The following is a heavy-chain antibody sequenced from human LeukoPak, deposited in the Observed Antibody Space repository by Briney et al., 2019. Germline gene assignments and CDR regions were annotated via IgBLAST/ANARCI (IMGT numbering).Heavy chain of an antibody. J-gene: IGHJ4*02. CDR2: INPNSGGT. CDR3: ARDRKLGYCSGGSCRVFDY. D-gene: IGHD2-15*01. CDR1: GHTFTGYY. Sequence: ASVKVSCKASGHTFTGYYMHWVRQAPGQGLEWMGRINPNSGGTNYAQKFQGRVTMTRDTSISTAYMELSRLRSDDTAVYYCARDRKLGYCSGGSCRVFDYWGQGTLVTVSS. V-gene: IGHV1-2*06.